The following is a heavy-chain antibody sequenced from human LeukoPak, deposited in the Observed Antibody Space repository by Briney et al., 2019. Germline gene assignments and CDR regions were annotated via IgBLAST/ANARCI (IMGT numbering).Heavy chain of an antibody. Sequence: GGSLRLSCAASGFTFSNYAISWVRQAPGKGLEWVSVISDSGSNTYYADSVKGRFTISRDNSKNTVYLQMNNLRAEGTAVYYCAIYNRADYWGQGTLVTVSS. CDR2: ISDSGSNT. CDR1: GFTFSNYA. D-gene: IGHD1-14*01. J-gene: IGHJ4*02. CDR3: AIYNRADY. V-gene: IGHV3-23*01.